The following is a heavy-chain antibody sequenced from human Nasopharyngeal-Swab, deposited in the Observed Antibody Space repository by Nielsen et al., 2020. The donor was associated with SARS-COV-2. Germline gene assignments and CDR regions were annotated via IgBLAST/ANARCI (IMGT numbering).Heavy chain of an antibody. V-gene: IGHV4-59*01. CDR3: ARTIGASRGYSYGSYYYMDV. Sequence: GSLRLSCTVSGGSISSYYWSWIRQPPGKGLEWIGYIYYSGSTNYNPSLKSRATISVDTSKNQFSLKLSSVTAADTAVYYCARTIGASRGYSYGSYYYMDVWGKGTTVTVSS. J-gene: IGHJ6*03. CDR1: GGSISSYY. D-gene: IGHD5-18*01. CDR2: IYYSGST.